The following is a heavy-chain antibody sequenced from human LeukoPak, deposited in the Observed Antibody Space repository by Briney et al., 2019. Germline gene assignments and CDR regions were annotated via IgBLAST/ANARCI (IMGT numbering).Heavy chain of an antibody. J-gene: IGHJ4*02. V-gene: IGHV4-34*01. CDR3: ASRPNRYCSGGSCYLLDY. Sequence: SETLSLTCAVYGGSFSGYYWSWIRQPPGKGLEWIGEINHSGSTNYNPSLKSRVTISVDTSKNQFSLKLSSVTDADTAVYYCASRPNRYCSGGSCYLLDYWGQGTLVTVSS. D-gene: IGHD2-15*01. CDR1: GGSFSGYY. CDR2: INHSGST.